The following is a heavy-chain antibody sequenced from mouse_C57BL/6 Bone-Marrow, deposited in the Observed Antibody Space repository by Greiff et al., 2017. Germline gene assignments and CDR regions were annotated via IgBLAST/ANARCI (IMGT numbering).Heavy chain of an antibody. Sequence: QVQLQQPGAELVKPGASVKMSCKASGYTFTSYWITWVKQRPGQGLEWSGDIYPGSGSTNYNEKFKCKATLTVDTYSSTAYMQLSSLTSEDSAVYYCARPYYSNYWYFDVWGTGTTVTVSA. D-gene: IGHD2-5*01. CDR2: IYPGSGST. CDR3: ARPYYSNYWYFDV. V-gene: IGHV1-55*01. CDR1: GYTFTSYW. J-gene: IGHJ1*03.